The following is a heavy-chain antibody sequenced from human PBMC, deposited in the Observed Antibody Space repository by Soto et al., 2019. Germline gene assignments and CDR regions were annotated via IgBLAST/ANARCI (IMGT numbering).Heavy chain of an antibody. CDR2: IGGSGATT. Sequence: EVQLLESGGGLVQPGGSLRLSCAASGFTFSDYAMSWVRQAPGKGLEWVSTIGGSGATTYYADSVKGRFTISRDNSKNTVYLQMNSLRAEDTAVFYCARDRGRYQNKYFDFWGQGTLVTVSS. J-gene: IGHJ4*02. CDR1: GFTFSDYA. V-gene: IGHV3-23*01. CDR3: ARDRGRYQNKYFDF. D-gene: IGHD1-26*01.